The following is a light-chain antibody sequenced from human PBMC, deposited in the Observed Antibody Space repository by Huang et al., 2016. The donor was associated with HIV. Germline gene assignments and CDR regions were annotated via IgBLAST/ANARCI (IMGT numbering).Light chain of an antibody. V-gene: IGKV1-27*01. J-gene: IGKJ5*01. CDR1: HDIDNY. CDR3: QKYNSAPIT. Sequence: DIQMTQSPSSLSASVGDSVTITCRASHDIDNYLAWYQQKPGKVTKLLIFAASALISGVPPRFSGSGSGTHFSLNISSLQPADVATYYCQKYNSAPITFGQGTRLEI. CDR2: AAS.